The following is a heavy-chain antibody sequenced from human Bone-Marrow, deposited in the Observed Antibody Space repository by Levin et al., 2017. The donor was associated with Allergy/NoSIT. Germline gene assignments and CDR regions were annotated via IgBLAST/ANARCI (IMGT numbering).Heavy chain of an antibody. Sequence: QTSETLSLTCAASGFTFSTYDMHWVRQPTGKGLEWVSAIGTAGDTYYPGSTRGRFTLSRENGRNSLHLQMNSLRAEDTAMYYCARGSGTLFDYWGQGTLVTVSS. CDR3: ARGSGTLFDY. CDR2: IGTAGDT. J-gene: IGHJ4*02. D-gene: IGHD3/OR15-3a*01. V-gene: IGHV3-13*01. CDR1: GFTFSTYD.